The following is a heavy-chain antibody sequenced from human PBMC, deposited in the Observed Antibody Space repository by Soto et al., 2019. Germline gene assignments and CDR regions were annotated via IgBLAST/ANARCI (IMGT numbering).Heavy chain of an antibody. J-gene: IGHJ5*02. CDR1: GFTFTSSA. CDR3: GRGVGSGSYYNQYNWFDP. Sequence: GASVKVSCKASGFTFTSSAVQWVRQARGQRLEWIGWIVVGSGNTNYAQKFQDRVTITRDMSTSTAYMELRSLRPEDTAVYYCGRGVGSGSYYNQYNWFDPWGQGTLVTVSS. V-gene: IGHV1-58*01. D-gene: IGHD3-10*01. CDR2: IVVGSGNT.